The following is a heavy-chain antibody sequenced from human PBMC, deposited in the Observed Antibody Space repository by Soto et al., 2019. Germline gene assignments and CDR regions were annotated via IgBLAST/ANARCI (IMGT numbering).Heavy chain of an antibody. Sequence: QLQLQESGPGLVKPSETLSLTCTVSGGSISSSRYYWAWIRQPPGQGLEWIGSINNSGKTYYKPSLKSRVTISVDTPKNQFSLRLTPVTAADTAVYYCVRELWGQSDPWGQGTLVTVSS. D-gene: IGHD2-21*01. V-gene: IGHV4-39*01. CDR1: GGSISSSRYY. CDR2: INNSGKT. CDR3: VRELWGQSDP. J-gene: IGHJ5*02.